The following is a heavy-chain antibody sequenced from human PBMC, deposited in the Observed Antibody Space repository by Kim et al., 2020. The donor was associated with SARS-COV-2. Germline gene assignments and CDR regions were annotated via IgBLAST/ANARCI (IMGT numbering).Heavy chain of an antibody. CDR1: GFTFSNAW. J-gene: IGHJ4*02. V-gene: IGHV3-15*01. D-gene: IGHD3-10*01. Sequence: GGSLRLSCEASGFTFSNAWMSWVRQAPGKGLEWVGRIKSKTDGGTTDYAAPVKGRFTISRDDSKNTLYLQMNSLKTEDTAVYYCTTEYWGILLWFGESVAYWGQGTLVTVSS. CDR2: IKSKTDGGTT. CDR3: TTEYWGILLWFGESVAY.